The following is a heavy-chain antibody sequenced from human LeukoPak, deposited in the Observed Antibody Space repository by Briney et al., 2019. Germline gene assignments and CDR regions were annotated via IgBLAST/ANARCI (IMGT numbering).Heavy chain of an antibody. V-gene: IGHV1-2*06. D-gene: IGHD2-21*01. Sequence: ASVKVSCKASGYTFTGYYMHWVRQAPGQGLEWMGRINPNSGGTNYAQKFQGRVTMTRDTSISTAYMQLSRLRSDDTAVYYCARDNADWWFDPWGQGTLVTVSS. CDR2: INPNSGGT. CDR1: GYTFTGYY. J-gene: IGHJ5*02. CDR3: ARDNADWWFDP.